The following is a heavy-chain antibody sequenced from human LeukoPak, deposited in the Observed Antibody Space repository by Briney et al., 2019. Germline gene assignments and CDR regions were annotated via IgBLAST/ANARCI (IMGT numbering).Heavy chain of an antibody. Sequence: SETLSLTCAVYGGSFSGYYWSWIRQPPGKGLEWIGEINHSGSTNYNPSLKSQVTISVDTSNNQFSLKLSSVTAADTAVYYCANLYYDFWSGYYNGPYFDYWGQGTLVTVSS. CDR3: ANLYYDFWSGYYNGPYFDY. CDR1: GGSFSGYY. V-gene: IGHV4-34*01. CDR2: INHSGST. D-gene: IGHD3-3*01. J-gene: IGHJ4*02.